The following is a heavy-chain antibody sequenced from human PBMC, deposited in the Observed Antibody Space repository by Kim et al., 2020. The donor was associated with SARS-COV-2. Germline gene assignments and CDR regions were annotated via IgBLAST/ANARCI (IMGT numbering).Heavy chain of an antibody. CDR3: TKGSSRWYYFDY. J-gene: IGHJ4*02. CDR1: GFTFSTYA. D-gene: IGHD6-13*01. CDR2: IGSSGAST. V-gene: IGHV3-23*01. Sequence: GGSLRLSCTASGFTFSTYAMSWVRQAPGKGLNWVSTIGSSGASTYYADSVKGRFTISRDNSKNTLYLQVNSLRGEDTAVYYCTKGSSRWYYFDYWGQGALRTVSS.